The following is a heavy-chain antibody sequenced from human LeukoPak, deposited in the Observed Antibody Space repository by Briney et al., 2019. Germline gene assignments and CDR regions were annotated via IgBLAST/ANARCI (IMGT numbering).Heavy chain of an antibody. CDR3: AKDWGDGFNDPDAFDI. J-gene: IGHJ3*02. D-gene: IGHD5-24*01. V-gene: IGHV3-11*04. Sequence: PGGSLRLSCAASGFTFSDYYMSWIRQAPGKGLEWVSYISSSGSTIYYADSVKGRFTISRDNSKDTLYLQMNSLRAEDTALYHCAKDWGDGFNDPDAFDIWGQGTMVTVSS. CDR1: GFTFSDYY. CDR2: ISSSGSTI.